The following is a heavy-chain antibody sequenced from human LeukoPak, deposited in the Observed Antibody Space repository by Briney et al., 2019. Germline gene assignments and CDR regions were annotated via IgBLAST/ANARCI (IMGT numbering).Heavy chain of an antibody. CDR2: MSGGGGTA. CDR3: ARGSHRIEYWRSAAFDP. J-gene: IGHJ5*02. D-gene: IGHD2/OR15-2a*01. V-gene: IGHV3-23*01. CDR1: GITFNTYA. Sequence: GGSLRLFCAASGITFNTYAMNWVRQAPGRGLEWVSTMSGGGGTAHYADSVKGRFTISRDNSKNTLYLQMNSLRAEDTAVYYCARGSHRIEYWRSAAFDPWGQGTLVTVSS.